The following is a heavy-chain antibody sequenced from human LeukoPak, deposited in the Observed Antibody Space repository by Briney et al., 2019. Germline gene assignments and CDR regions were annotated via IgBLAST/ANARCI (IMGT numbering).Heavy chain of an antibody. V-gene: IGHV4-39*07. Sequence: PSETLSLTCIVSGGSISSNSYYWGWIRQPPGKGLEWIGSIYYSGSTYYNPSLQSRVTISIDTSKNQFSLKLRFVTAADTAVYYCARVRCSGGSCPYYYYYYYMDVWGKGTTVTVSS. CDR2: IYYSGST. D-gene: IGHD2-15*01. CDR3: ARVRCSGGSCPYYYYYYYMDV. CDR1: GGSISSNSYY. J-gene: IGHJ6*03.